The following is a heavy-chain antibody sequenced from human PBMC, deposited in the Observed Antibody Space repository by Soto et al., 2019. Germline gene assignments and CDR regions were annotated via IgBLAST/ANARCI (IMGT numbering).Heavy chain of an antibody. J-gene: IGHJ6*02. V-gene: IGHV5-51*01. CDR2: IYPGDSDT. CDR1: GYRFTTYW. Sequence: PGESLKISCQASGYRFTTYWIGWVRQMPGKGLEWMGIIYPGDSDTRYSPSFQGQVTISADKSISTAYLQWSSLKASDTAMYYCARHVDSGSPRGYYYYGMDVWGQGTTVTVSS. CDR3: ARHVDSGSPRGYYYYGMDV. D-gene: IGHD1-26*01.